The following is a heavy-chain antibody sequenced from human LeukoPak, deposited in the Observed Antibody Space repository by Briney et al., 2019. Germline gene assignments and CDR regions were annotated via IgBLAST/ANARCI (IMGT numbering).Heavy chain of an antibody. CDR2: VYYSGIT. CDR3: GSTSHNPSLQTRATISVDTSKNRLSLKVSSVTAADTAVYYCARNASSLGAGAFDI. D-gene: IGHD3-10*01. CDR1: GGSISSSSLY. V-gene: IGHV4-39*01. J-gene: IGHJ3*02. Sequence: PSETLSLTCTVSGGSISSSSLYWDWSRQPQGKGLEWIGTVYYSGITYYNPARKSLATISVYTANDQFALKLTPTTAADTTFYYSGSTSHNPSLQTRATISVDTSKNRLSLKVSSVTAADTAVYYCARNASSLGAGAFDIWGQGTMVTVSS.